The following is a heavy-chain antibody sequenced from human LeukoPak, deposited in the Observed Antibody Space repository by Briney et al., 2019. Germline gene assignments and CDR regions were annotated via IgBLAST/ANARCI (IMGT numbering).Heavy chain of an antibody. CDR2: ISYDGSNK. J-gene: IGHJ4*02. Sequence: PGGSLRLSCAASGFTFSSYAMHWVRQAPGKGLEWVALISYDGSNKYYADSVKGRFTISRDNSKNTLYLQMNSLRAEDTAVYYCGRDFYDFWSGYYGHLEYWGQGALVTVSS. D-gene: IGHD3-3*01. CDR3: GRDFYDFWSGYYGHLEY. V-gene: IGHV3-30-3*01. CDR1: GFTFSSYA.